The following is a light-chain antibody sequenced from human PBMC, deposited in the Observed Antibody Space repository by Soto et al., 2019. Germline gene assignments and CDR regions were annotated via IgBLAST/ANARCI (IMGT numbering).Light chain of an antibody. J-gene: IGKJ3*01. Sequence: GDRVTITCRASQSISSYLNWYQQKPGKAPTLLIYAASSLQSGVPSRFSGSGSGTEFSLTISSLQPGDFATYYCQQSYSTPFTFGPGTKVDIK. CDR1: QSISSY. V-gene: IGKV1-39*01. CDR3: QQSYSTPFT. CDR2: AAS.